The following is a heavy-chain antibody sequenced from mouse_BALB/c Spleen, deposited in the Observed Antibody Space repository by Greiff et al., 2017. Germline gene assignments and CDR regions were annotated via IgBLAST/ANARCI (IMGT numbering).Heavy chain of an antibody. CDR1: GFTFSNYW. D-gene: IGHD2-3*01. Sequence: EVKLVESGGGLVQPGGSMKLSCVASGFTFSNYWMNWVRQSPEKGLEWVAEIRLKSNNNSTNYAESVKGRFTISSDDPKSSVNLQMNNLRAEDTGIYDCTRSDGCYKAMDYWGQGTSVTVSS. CDR2: IRLKSNNNST. J-gene: IGHJ4*01. CDR3: TRSDGCYKAMDY. V-gene: IGHV6-6*02.